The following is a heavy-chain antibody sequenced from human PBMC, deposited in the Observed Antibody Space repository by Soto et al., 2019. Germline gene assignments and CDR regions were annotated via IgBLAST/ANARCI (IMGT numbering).Heavy chain of an antibody. CDR2: IYYSGST. Sequence: QVQLQESGPGLVKPSETLSLTCTVSGGSISSYYWSWIRQPPGKGLEWIGYIYYSGSTNYNPSLKRRVTISAATSKNQFSLKLTSVTAADTAVYYCARDLTYFDILTGYERYYGMDVWGQGTTVTVSS. J-gene: IGHJ6*02. V-gene: IGHV4-59*01. CDR3: ARDLTYFDILTGYERYYGMDV. D-gene: IGHD3-9*01. CDR1: GGSISSYY.